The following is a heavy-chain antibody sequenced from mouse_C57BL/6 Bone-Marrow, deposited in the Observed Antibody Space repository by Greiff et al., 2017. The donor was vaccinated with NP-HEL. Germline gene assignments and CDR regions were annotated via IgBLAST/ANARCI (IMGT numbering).Heavy chain of an antibody. D-gene: IGHD2-3*01. V-gene: IGHV1-81*01. J-gene: IGHJ2*01. CDR1: GYTFTSYG. Sequence: VKLVESGAELARPGASVKLSCKASGYTFTSYGISWVKQRTGQGLEWIGEIYPRSGNTYYNEKFKGKATLTADKSSSPAYMELRSLTSEDSAVYFCARENDPEDFDYWGQGTTLTVSS. CDR2: IYPRSGNT. CDR3: ARENDPEDFDY.